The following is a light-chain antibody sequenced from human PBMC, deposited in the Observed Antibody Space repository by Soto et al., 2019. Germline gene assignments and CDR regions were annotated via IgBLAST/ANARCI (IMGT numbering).Light chain of an antibody. V-gene: IGKV1-6*01. Sequence: AIQVTQSPSSLSASVGDRVTITCRTSQGIRSALGWYQQKPGKVPKLLIYAASTLQSGVPSRFSGSGSGRDFTLTISSLQPEDFATYYCQQYYSYPITFGQGTRLEIK. CDR2: AAS. CDR1: QGIRSA. J-gene: IGKJ5*01. CDR3: QQYYSYPIT.